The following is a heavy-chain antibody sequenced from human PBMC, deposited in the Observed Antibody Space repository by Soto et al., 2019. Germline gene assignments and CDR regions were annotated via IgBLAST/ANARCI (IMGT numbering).Heavy chain of an antibody. CDR2: INSDGSST. CDR1: GFTFSSYW. Sequence: EVQLVESGGGLVQPGGSLRLSCAASGFTFSSYWMHWVRQAPGKGLVWVSRINSDGSSTSYADSVKGRFTISRDNAKNTLYLQMNSLRAEDTAVYYCAVTTVTTHYYYYGMDVWDQGTTVTVSS. D-gene: IGHD4-17*01. J-gene: IGHJ6*02. CDR3: AVTTVTTHYYYYGMDV. V-gene: IGHV3-74*01.